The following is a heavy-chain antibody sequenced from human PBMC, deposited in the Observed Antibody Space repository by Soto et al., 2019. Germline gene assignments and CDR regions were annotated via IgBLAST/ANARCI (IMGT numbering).Heavy chain of an antibody. CDR3: ARSGIFPGPSLGFDY. V-gene: IGHV4-34*01. CDR2: INHSGST. CDR1: GGSFSGYY. D-gene: IGHD3-3*01. Sequence: SETLSLTCAVYGGSFSGYYWSWIRQPPGKGLEWIGEINHSGSTNYNPSLKSRVTISVDTSKNQFSLKLSSVTAADTAVYYCARSGIFPGPSLGFDYSGQGTLVTVS. J-gene: IGHJ4*02.